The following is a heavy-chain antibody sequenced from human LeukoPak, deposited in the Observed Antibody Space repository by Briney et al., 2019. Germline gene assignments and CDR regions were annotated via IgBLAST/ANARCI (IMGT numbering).Heavy chain of an antibody. Sequence: GGSLRLSCAASGFTFSSYWMHWVRHAPGKGLVWVSRINTDGSSTSYADSVKGRFTISRDNSNNTLYLQLSSLRVEDTAMYYCVKERGYRSSWRLEYWGQGTLVTVSS. D-gene: IGHD6-25*01. V-gene: IGHV3-74*01. CDR1: GFTFSSYW. J-gene: IGHJ4*02. CDR2: INTDGSST. CDR3: VKERGYRSSWRLEY.